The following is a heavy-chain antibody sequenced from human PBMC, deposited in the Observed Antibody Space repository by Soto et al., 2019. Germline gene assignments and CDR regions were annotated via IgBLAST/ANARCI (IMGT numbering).Heavy chain of an antibody. CDR3: AGGVTMVRGVIFDAFDI. V-gene: IGHV4-30-2*01. J-gene: IGHJ3*02. D-gene: IGHD3-10*01. Sequence: PSETLSLTCAVSGGSISSGGYSWSWIRQPPGQGLEWIGYIYHSGSTYYNPSLKSRVTISVDRSKNQFSLKLSSVTAADTAVYYCAGGVTMVRGVIFDAFDIWGQGTMVTVSS. CDR1: GGSISSGGYS. CDR2: IYHSGST.